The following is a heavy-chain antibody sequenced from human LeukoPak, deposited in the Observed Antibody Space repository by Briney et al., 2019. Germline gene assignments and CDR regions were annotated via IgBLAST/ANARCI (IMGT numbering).Heavy chain of an antibody. CDR1: GGTFSSYA. D-gene: IGHD3-22*01. V-gene: IGHV1-69*13. CDR2: IIPIFGTA. J-gene: IGHJ4*02. Sequence: SVKVSFTASGGTFSSYAISWVRQAPGQGLEWMGGIIPIFGTANYAQKFQGRVTITADESTSTAYMELSSLRSEDTAVYYCARADSSGYAYFDYWGQGTLVTVSS. CDR3: ARADSSGYAYFDY.